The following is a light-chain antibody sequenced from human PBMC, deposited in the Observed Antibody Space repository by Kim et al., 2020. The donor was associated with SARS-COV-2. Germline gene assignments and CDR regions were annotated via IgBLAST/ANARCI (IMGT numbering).Light chain of an antibody. CDR2: GAS. J-gene: IGKJ5*01. CDR3: QQYNNWPVT. CDR1: QNIGNN. V-gene: IGKV3-15*01. Sequence: EIVMTQSPATLSVSPGERATLSCRASQNIGNNSAWYQQKPGQAPRLLIYGASTRATGIPARFSGSGSGTEFTLTISSLQSEDFPVYYCQQYNNWPVTFGQGTRLEIK.